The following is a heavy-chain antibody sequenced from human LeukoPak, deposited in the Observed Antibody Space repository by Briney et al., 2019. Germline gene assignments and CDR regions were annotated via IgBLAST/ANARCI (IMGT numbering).Heavy chain of an antibody. D-gene: IGHD3-3*01. Sequence: GASVKVSCKASGGTFSSYAISWVRQAPGQGLEWMGGIIPIFGTANYAQKFQGRVTITADESTSTAYMELSSLRSEDTAVYYCASFLRERYYDFWSGSPYYYYGMDVWGQGTTVTVSS. CDR2: IIPIFGTA. J-gene: IGHJ6*02. V-gene: IGHV1-69*13. CDR3: ASFLRERYYDFWSGSPYYYYGMDV. CDR1: GGTFSSYA.